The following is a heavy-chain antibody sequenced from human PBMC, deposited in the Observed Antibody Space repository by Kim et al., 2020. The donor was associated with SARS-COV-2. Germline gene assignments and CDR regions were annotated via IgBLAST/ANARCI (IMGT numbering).Heavy chain of an antibody. CDR3: ARDHETSAADSYFDD. CDR2: INLEGYDQ. Sequence: GGSLRLSCAASGFTFSSYWMSWVRQAPGKGLEWVANINLEGYDQYYVDSVKGRFTISRDNAKNSLYLQINSLRVEDTAVYYCARDHETSAADSYFDDWGQGTLVSVSS. V-gene: IGHV3-7*01. CDR1: GFTFSSYW. J-gene: IGHJ4*02. D-gene: IGHD3-3*01.